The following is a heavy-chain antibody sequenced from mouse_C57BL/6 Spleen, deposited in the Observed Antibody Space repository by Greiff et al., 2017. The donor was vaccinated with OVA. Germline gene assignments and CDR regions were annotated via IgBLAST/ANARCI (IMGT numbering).Heavy chain of an antibody. Sequence: VQLLQSGAELVKPGASVKLSCKASGYAFSSYWMNWVKQRPGKGLEWIGQIYPGDGDTNYNGKFKGQATLTADKSSSTAYMQLSSLTSEDSAVYFCASPTVVATPYALDYWGQGTSVTVSS. CDR2: IYPGDGDT. D-gene: IGHD1-1*01. CDR1: GYAFSSYW. J-gene: IGHJ4*01. V-gene: IGHV1-80*01. CDR3: ASPTVVATPYALDY.